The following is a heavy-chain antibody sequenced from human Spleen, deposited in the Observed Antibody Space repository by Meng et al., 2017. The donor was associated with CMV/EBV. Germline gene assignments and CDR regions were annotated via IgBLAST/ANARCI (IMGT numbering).Heavy chain of an antibody. D-gene: IGHD3-3*01. Sequence: SVKVSCKASGGTFSSYAISWVRQAPGQGLEWMGGIIPMFGTPNDAQKFQGRVTISTDESTSTVYMELSSLRSEDTAVYYCAKSTGEYDVWSAQPYHMDVWGQGTTVTVSS. CDR1: GGTFSSYA. V-gene: IGHV1-69*05. J-gene: IGHJ6*02. CDR3: AKSTGEYDVWSAQPYHMDV. CDR2: IIPMFGTP.